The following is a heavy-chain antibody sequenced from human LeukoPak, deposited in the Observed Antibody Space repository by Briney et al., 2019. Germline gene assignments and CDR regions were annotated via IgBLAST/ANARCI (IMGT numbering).Heavy chain of an antibody. CDR3: AASPDYYDSSGYSYYFDY. CDR1: GFTFTISA. Sequence: GTSVTVSFTSSGFTFTISAVQWVRQARGQRLEWIGWIVVGSGNTNYAQKFQERVTITRDMSTSTAYMELSSLKSEDTAVYYCAASPDYYDSSGYSYYFDYWGQGTLVTVSS. J-gene: IGHJ4*02. V-gene: IGHV1-58*01. CDR2: IVVGSGNT. D-gene: IGHD3-22*01.